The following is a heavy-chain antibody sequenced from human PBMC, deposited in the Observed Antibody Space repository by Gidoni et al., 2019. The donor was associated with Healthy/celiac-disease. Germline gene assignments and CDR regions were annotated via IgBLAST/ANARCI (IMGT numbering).Heavy chain of an antibody. V-gene: IGHV5-51*03. D-gene: IGHD2-2*01. CDR2: IYPGASDT. Sequence: EVQLVQSGAEVKKPGESLKISCKGSGYSFTSYWIGWVRQMPGKGLEWMGIIYPGASDTRYRPSFQGQVTISADKSISTAYLQWSSLKASDTAMYYCARRGGYCSSTSCYGYYYGMDVWGQGTTVTVSS. CDR1: GYSFTSYW. J-gene: IGHJ6*02. CDR3: ARRGGYCSSTSCYGYYYGMDV.